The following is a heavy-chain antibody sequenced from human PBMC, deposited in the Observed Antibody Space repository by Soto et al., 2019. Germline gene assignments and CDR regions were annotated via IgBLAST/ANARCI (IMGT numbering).Heavy chain of an antibody. V-gene: IGHV1-18*01. Sequence: QVQLVQSGAEVKKPGASVKVSCKASGYTFTSYGISWVRQAPGQGLEWMGWISAYNGNTKYAQKPQVRVTMTTDTSTRTAYMALMSLRSDDTAVYYCARDRGAYGMDVWGQGTTVTVSS. J-gene: IGHJ6*02. CDR3: ARDRGAYGMDV. CDR2: ISAYNGNT. CDR1: GYTFTSYG.